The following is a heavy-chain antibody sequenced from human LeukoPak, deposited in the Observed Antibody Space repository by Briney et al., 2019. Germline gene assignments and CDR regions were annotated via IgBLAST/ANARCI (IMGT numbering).Heavy chain of an antibody. CDR3: ASGASLRFLEWDKKYYFAY. Sequence: SETLSLTCAVYGGSFSGYYWSWLRQPPGKGLEWIGEINHSGSTNYNPSLTSRGTISVYTSKNQFSLKLSSVTAADTAVYYCASGASLRFLEWDKKYYFAYWGQGTLVTVSS. V-gene: IGHV4-34*01. J-gene: IGHJ4*02. CDR2: INHSGST. D-gene: IGHD3-3*01. CDR1: GGSFSGYY.